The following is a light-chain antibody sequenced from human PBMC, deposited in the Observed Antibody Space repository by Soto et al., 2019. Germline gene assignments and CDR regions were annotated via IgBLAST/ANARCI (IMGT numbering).Light chain of an antibody. CDR2: GAS. V-gene: IGKV3-20*01. J-gene: IGKJ2*01. Sequence: EIVLTQSPGTLSLSPGDRATLSCRASQSVSSSDLAWYQQKPGQAPRLLIYGASTRATGIPDRFSGSGSGTDFTLTISRLEPEDFAVYYCQQCGGSPLYTFGQGTK. CDR3: QQCGGSPLYT. CDR1: QSVSSSD.